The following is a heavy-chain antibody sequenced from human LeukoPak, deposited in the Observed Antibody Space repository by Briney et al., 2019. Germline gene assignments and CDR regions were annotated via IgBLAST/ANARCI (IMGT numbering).Heavy chain of an antibody. Sequence: GGSLRLSCAASGFTFSSYGMHWVRQAPGKGLEWVAFIRYDGSNKYYADSVKGRFTISRDNSKNTLYLQMNSLRAEDTAVYCCAKWWNYERDFDYWGQGTLVTVSS. D-gene: IGHD1-7*01. CDR1: GFTFSSYG. V-gene: IGHV3-30*02. CDR3: AKWWNYERDFDY. J-gene: IGHJ4*02. CDR2: IRYDGSNK.